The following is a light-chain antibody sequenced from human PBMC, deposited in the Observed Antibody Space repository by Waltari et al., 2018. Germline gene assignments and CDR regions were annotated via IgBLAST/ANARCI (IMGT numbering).Light chain of an antibody. V-gene: IGLV2-8*01. CDR2: EVN. Sequence: QSALTQPPSASGSPGQSVTISCTGTSSDVGGYNYVSWYQQYPGKAPKLIIYEVNKRPSGVPDRFSGSKAGNTASLTVSGLQAEDEADYHCSSYAGSTNLGVFGGGTKLTVL. CDR3: SSYAGSTNLGV. J-gene: IGLJ3*02. CDR1: SSDVGGYNY.